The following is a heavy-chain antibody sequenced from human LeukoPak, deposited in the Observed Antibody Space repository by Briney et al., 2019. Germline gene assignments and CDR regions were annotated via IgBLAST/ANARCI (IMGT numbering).Heavy chain of an antibody. CDR1: GFIFSDYW. V-gene: IGHV3-74*01. CDR3: AREAKVGGALQY. J-gene: IGHJ4*02. Sequence: GGSLRLSCAASGFIFSDYWMHWVRQAPGKGLVWVSRINTDGGFTRYADSVQGRFIISRGTAKNTLFLQMNSLRAEDTAVYYCAREAKVGGALQYWGQGILVTVSS. D-gene: IGHD1-26*01. CDR2: INTDGGFT.